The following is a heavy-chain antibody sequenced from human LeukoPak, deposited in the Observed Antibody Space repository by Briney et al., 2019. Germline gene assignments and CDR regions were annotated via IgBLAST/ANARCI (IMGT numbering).Heavy chain of an antibody. Sequence: PGGSLRLSCAASGFTFSSYSMNWVRQAPGKGLEWVSYISSSSSTIYYADSVKGRFTISRDNAKNSLYLQMNSLRDEDTAMYYCARRTAIDSSGYGLDYWGQGTLVTVSS. CDR3: ARRTAIDSSGYGLDY. V-gene: IGHV3-48*02. D-gene: IGHD3-22*01. J-gene: IGHJ4*02. CDR1: GFTFSSYS. CDR2: ISSSSSTI.